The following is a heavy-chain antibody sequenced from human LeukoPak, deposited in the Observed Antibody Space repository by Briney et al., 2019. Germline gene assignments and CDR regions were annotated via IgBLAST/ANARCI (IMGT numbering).Heavy chain of an antibody. CDR2: IIPIFHTA. CDR1: GYTFTDYY. V-gene: IGHV1-18*04. J-gene: IGHJ6*03. CDR3: ARVFYYYYYMDV. Sequence: ASVKVSCKASGYTFTDYYVHWVRQAPGQGLEWMGWIIPIFHTANYAQKFQGRVTMTTDTSTSTAYMELRSLRSDDTAVYYCARVFYYYYYMDVWGKGTTVTVSS.